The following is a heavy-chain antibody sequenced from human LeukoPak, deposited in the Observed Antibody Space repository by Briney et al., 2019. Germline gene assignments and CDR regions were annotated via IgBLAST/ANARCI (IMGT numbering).Heavy chain of an antibody. D-gene: IGHD3-10*01. V-gene: IGHV4-34*01. CDR1: GGSFSGYY. CDR2: INHSGST. Sequence: SETLSLTCAVYGGSFSGYYWSWIRQPPGKGLEWIGEINHSGSTNYNPSLKRRVTISVDTSKNQFSLKLSSVTAADTAVYYCAREVTMVRGVITYFDYWGQGTLVTVSS. J-gene: IGHJ4*02. CDR3: AREVTMVRGVITYFDY.